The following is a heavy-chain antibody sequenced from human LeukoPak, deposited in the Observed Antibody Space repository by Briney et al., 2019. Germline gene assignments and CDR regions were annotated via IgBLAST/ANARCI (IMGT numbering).Heavy chain of an antibody. D-gene: IGHD6-13*01. CDR1: GFTFSSYS. CDR2: ISSSSYI. CDR3: AKDPRPSPIAAAGDY. V-gene: IGHV3-21*01. J-gene: IGHJ4*02. Sequence: GGSLRLSCAASGFTFSSYSMNWVRQAPGKGLEWVSSISSSSYIYYADSVKGRFTISRDNAKNSLYLQMNSLRAEDTAVYYCAKDPRPSPIAAAGDYWGQGTLVTVSS.